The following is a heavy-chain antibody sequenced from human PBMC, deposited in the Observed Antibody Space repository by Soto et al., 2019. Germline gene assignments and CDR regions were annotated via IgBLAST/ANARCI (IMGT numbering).Heavy chain of an antibody. Sequence: QVQLQESGPGLVKPSQTLSLTCTVSGGSVSSGGYYWSWLRQHPGKGLEWIGYITYSGSTYYNPSLKSRPIISLDTSRNHFSLELCSVTAADTAVYYCAREYYSSGSSFDYWGQGTLVTVSS. CDR3: AREYYSSGSSFDY. J-gene: IGHJ4*02. D-gene: IGHD3-10*01. V-gene: IGHV4-31*03. CDR2: ITYSGST. CDR1: GGSVSSGGYY.